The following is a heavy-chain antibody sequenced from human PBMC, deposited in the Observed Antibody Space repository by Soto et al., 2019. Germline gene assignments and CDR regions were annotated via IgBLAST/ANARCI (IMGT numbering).Heavy chain of an antibody. CDR2: LTSSGGGT. CDR3: ARDGNKDTSLVLHYFDY. CDR1: GFTFSAYV. V-gene: IGHV3-21*04. Sequence: PGGSLRLSCAASGFTFSAYVMSWVRQAPGQGLEWVSSLTSSGGGTYYVDSVKGRFTISRDNAKNSLYLQMNSLRAEDMAVYHCARDGNKDTSLVLHYFDYWGQGTLVTVSS. D-gene: IGHD5-18*01. J-gene: IGHJ4*02.